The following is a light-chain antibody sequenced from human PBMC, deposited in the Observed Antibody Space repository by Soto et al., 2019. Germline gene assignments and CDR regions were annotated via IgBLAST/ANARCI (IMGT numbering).Light chain of an antibody. CDR3: GAWDHVLNVGV. J-gene: IGLJ3*02. CDR2: DNN. CDR1: SSNIGSNY. V-gene: IGLV1-51*01. Sequence: QSVLTQPPSVSAAPGQTVIISCAGSSSNIGSNYVSWYQQLPGTAPKLLIYDNNDRPSGIPDRFSASKSGTSATLGITGLQTGDEADYYCGAWDHVLNVGVFGGGTKLTVL.